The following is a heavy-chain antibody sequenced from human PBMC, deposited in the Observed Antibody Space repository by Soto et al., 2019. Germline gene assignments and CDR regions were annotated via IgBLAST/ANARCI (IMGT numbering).Heavy chain of an antibody. CDR1: GGSFSGYS. Sequence: SETLSLTCAVYGGSFSGYSWSWIRQPPGKGLEWIGYIYHSGSTYYNPSLKSRVTISVDRSKNQFSLKLSSVTAADTAVYYCARQSTVTTTFGPWGQGTLVTVSS. CDR2: IYHSGST. CDR3: ARQSTVTTTFGP. J-gene: IGHJ5*02. V-gene: IGHV4-30-2*01. D-gene: IGHD4-17*01.